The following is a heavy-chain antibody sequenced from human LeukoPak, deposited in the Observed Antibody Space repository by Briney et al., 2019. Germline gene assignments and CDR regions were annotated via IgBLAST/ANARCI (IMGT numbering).Heavy chain of an antibody. D-gene: IGHD3-16*01. CDR2: IYYSGST. CDR3: ARGGGYDAFDI. J-gene: IGHJ3*02. Sequence: SETLSLTCTVSGGSISSGDYYWSWIRQPPGKGLEWIGYIYYSGSTYYNPSLKSRVTISVDTSKNQFSLKLSSVTAADTAVYYCARGGGYDAFDIWGQGTMVTVSS. V-gene: IGHV4-30-4*08. CDR1: GGSISSGDYY.